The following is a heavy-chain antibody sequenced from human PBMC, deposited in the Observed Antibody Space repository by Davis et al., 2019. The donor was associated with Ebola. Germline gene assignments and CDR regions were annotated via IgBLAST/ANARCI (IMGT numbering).Heavy chain of an antibody. CDR1: GSTLSRYA. CDR3: ARDSPPYYDILTGYRWAYYYYGMDV. Sequence: GGSLRLSCAASGSTLSRYAMNWVRQAPGKGLEWVSYISSSSSTIYYADSVKGRFTISRDNSKNTLYLQMNSLRAEDTAVYYCARDSPPYYDILTGYRWAYYYYGMDVWGQGTTVTVSS. V-gene: IGHV3-48*01. J-gene: IGHJ6*02. CDR2: ISSSSSTI. D-gene: IGHD3-9*01.